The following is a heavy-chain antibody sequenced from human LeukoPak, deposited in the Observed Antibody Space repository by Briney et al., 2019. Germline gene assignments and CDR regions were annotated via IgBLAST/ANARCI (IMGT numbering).Heavy chain of an antibody. J-gene: IGHJ4*02. Sequence: GGSLRLSCAASGFTFIYYDMQWVRQAPGKGLEWVAFIRYDGSHKYYADSVKGRFTISRDNSKNTIYLQIDSLRDEDTGIYYCARERQMGGTPFDYWGQGSLVTVSS. CDR1: GFTFIYYD. V-gene: IGHV3-30*02. CDR2: IRYDGSHK. D-gene: IGHD1-26*01. CDR3: ARERQMGGTPFDY.